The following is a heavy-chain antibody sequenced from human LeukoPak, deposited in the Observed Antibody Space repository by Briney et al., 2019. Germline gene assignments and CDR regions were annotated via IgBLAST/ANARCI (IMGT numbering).Heavy chain of an antibody. D-gene: IGHD4-17*01. CDR3: VKVDGDYAVDY. CDR2: ISSSGGST. J-gene: IGHJ4*02. Sequence: PGGSLRLSCSASGFTFSSYPMHWVRQAPGKGLEYVSAISSSGGSTYYAGSVKGRFTISRDNSKNTLYLQMSSLRPEDTAVYYCVKVDGDYAVDYWGQGTLVTVSS. CDR1: GFTFSSYP. V-gene: IGHV3-64D*09.